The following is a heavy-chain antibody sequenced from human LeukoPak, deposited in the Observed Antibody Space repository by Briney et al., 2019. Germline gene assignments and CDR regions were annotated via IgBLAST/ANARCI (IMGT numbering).Heavy chain of an antibody. CDR2: INPSGGST. CDR1: GYTFTSYY. D-gene: IGHD3-16*02. V-gene: IGHV1-46*01. J-gene: IGHJ4*02. Sequence: ASVKVSCKVSGYTFTSYYMHWVRQAPGQGLEWMGIINPSGGSTSYAQKFQGRVTMTRDTSTSTVYMELSSLRSEDTAVYYCARDGDDYVWGSYRLFDYWGQGTLVTVSS. CDR3: ARDGDDYVWGSYRLFDY.